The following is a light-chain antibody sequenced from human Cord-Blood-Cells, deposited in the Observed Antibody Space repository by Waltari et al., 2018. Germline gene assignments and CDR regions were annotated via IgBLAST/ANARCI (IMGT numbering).Light chain of an antibody. CDR3: QQYNNWPPWT. CDR2: GAS. Sequence: EIVMTQSPATLSLSPGERATLSGRASPSVSSNLAWYQQKPGQAPRLLIDGASTRSTGIPARFSGSGSGTEFTLTISSLQSEDFAVYYCQQYNNWPPWTFGQGTKVEIK. J-gene: IGKJ1*01. V-gene: IGKV3-15*01. CDR1: PSVSSN.